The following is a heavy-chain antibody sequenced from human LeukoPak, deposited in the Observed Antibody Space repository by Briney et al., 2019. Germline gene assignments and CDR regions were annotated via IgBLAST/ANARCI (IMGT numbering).Heavy chain of an antibody. Sequence: GALRLSCAASGFTFSSYWMSWVRQAPGKGLEWVANIKKDGSEKYYVGSVKGRFTISRDNAKNSQYLQMNSLRAEDTAVYYCVGLSLGESSDYWGQGTLVTVSS. D-gene: IGHD3-16*02. CDR2: IKKDGSEK. J-gene: IGHJ4*02. CDR3: VGLSLGESSDY. CDR1: GFTFSSYW. V-gene: IGHV3-7*01.